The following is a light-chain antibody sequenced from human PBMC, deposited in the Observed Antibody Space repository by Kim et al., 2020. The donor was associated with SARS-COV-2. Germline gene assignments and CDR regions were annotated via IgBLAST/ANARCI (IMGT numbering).Light chain of an antibody. Sequence: SYELTQPPSVSVSPGQTASITCSGDKLGDKYARWYQQKPGQSPVLVIYEDGKRPSGIPERFSGSNSGNTATLTLSGTQAMDEADYYCQAWDSSTCVFGGGTKLTVL. V-gene: IGLV3-1*01. CDR1: KLGDKY. CDR3: QAWDSSTCV. J-gene: IGLJ3*02. CDR2: EDG.